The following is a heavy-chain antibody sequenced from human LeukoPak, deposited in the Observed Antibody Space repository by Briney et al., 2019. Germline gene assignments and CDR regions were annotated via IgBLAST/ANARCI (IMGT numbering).Heavy chain of an antibody. CDR3: ARLRGDAFDI. J-gene: IGHJ3*02. CDR1: GFTFSSYG. V-gene: IGHV3-30*02. Sequence: GGSLRLSCAASGFTFSSYGMHWVRQAPGKGLEWVAFIRYDGSNKYYADSVKGRFTISRDNSKNTLYLQMNSLRAEDTAVYYCARLRGDAFDIWGQGTMVTVSS. D-gene: IGHD3-16*01. CDR2: IRYDGSNK.